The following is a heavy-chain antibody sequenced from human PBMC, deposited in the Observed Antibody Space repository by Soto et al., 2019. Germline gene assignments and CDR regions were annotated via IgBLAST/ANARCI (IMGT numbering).Heavy chain of an antibody. CDR1: GFTFNKYS. J-gene: IGHJ4*02. CDR2: ITSKTGDQ. D-gene: IGHD3-22*01. V-gene: IGHV3-21*02. CDR3: ARVLMPNDRGLGDLAY. Sequence: EVRLVESGGGLVKPGGSLRLSCAASGFTFNKYSMNWVRQAPGKGLEWVSSITSKTGDQYYADSVKGRFIISRDNTNNSLSLQVTSLRDEDTAVYYCARVLMPNDRGLGDLAYWGQGTLVTVSS.